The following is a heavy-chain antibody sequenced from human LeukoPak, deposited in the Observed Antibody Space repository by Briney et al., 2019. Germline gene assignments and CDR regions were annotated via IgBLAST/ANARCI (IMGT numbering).Heavy chain of an antibody. Sequence: PGGSLRLSCVVSEITFSSYAMSWVRQAPGKGLDWVSAISASGGSTYYADSVKGRFTISRDNSKNTVYLQMNSLRGEDTAIYYCAPNWNLDYWGQGSLVTVSS. D-gene: IGHD1-1*01. CDR1: EITFSSYA. V-gene: IGHV3-23*01. CDR3: APNWNLDY. CDR2: ISASGGST. J-gene: IGHJ4*02.